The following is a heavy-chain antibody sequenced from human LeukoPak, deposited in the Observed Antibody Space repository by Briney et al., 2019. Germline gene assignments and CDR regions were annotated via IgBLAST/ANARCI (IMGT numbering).Heavy chain of an antibody. D-gene: IGHD3-10*01. CDR1: GYTFTAYH. J-gene: IGHJ5*02. CDR2: INPSGGST. Sequence: ASVKVSCKASGYTFTAYHIHWVRQAPGQGLEWMGIINPSGGSTSYAQKFQGRVTMTRDTSTSTVYMELSSLRSEDTAVYYCARERYYYGSGSRNWFDPWGQGTLVTVSS. V-gene: IGHV1-46*01. CDR3: ARERYYYGSGSRNWFDP.